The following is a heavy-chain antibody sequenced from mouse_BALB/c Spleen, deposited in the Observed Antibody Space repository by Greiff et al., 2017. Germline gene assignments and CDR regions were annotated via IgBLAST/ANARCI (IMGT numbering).Heavy chain of an antibody. CDR1: GYTFTSYY. CDR2: INPSNGGT. V-gene: IGHV1S81*02. CDR3: TRSRAAKVDYAMDY. Sequence: VQLQQSGAELVKPGASVKLSCKASGYTFTSYYMYWVKQRPGQGLEWIGEINPSNGGTNFNEKFKSKATLTVDKSSSTAYMQLSSLTSEYSAVYYCTRSRAAKVDYAMDYWGQGTSVTVSS. J-gene: IGHJ4*01. D-gene: IGHD1-2*01.